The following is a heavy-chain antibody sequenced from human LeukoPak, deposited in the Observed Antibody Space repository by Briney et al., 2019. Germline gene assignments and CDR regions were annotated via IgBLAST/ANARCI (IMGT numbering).Heavy chain of an antibody. Sequence: GGSLRLSCAASGFTFSSYAMNWVRQAPGKGLEWVSLISGSGDSTDYADSVKGRFTISRDNSKYTLYLQINSLRADDTAVYYCAKRAVAGTGRGFDIWGQGTLVTVSS. J-gene: IGHJ3*02. D-gene: IGHD6-19*01. CDR1: GFTFSSYA. V-gene: IGHV3-23*01. CDR3: AKRAVAGTGRGFDI. CDR2: ISGSGDST.